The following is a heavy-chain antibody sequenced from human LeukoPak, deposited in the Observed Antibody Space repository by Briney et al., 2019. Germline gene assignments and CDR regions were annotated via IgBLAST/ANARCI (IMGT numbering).Heavy chain of an antibody. CDR1: GGSISSSSYN. J-gene: IGHJ4*02. Sequence: SETLSLTCIVSGGSISSSSYNWGWIRQPPGKGLEWIGSIYYSGTTYHNPSLKSRLTISVDTSKNQFSLNLSSVTAADTAVYYCARHDRIIASPLVWGQGILVTVSS. V-gene: IGHV4-39*01. CDR2: IYYSGTT. CDR3: ARHDRIIASPLV. D-gene: IGHD2/OR15-2a*01.